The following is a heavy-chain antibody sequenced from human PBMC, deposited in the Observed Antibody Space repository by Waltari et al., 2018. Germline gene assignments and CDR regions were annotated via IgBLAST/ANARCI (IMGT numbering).Heavy chain of an antibody. V-gene: IGHV1-2*02. Sequence: QVQLVQSGAEVKKPGASVKVSCKASGYTFTDFYIHWVRQAPGQGLEWMGWINPSRGGTTYSQRFQGRVTMTRDTSINPAYMALSSLTSDDTGVYFCARRQWLFRGWFDPWGQGTLITVSS. D-gene: IGHD6-19*01. J-gene: IGHJ5*02. CDR1: GYTFTDFY. CDR3: ARRQWLFRGWFDP. CDR2: INPSRGGT.